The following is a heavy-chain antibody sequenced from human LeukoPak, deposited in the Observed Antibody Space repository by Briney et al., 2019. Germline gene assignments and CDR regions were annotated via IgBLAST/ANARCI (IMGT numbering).Heavy chain of an antibody. CDR2: ISGSGGST. Sequence: GGSLRLSCAASGFTFGDYYMSWIRQAPGKGLEWVSAISGSGGSTYYADSVKGRFTISRDNSKNTLYLQMNSLRAEDTAVYYCARIAPTAMVFWGQGTLVTVSS. J-gene: IGHJ4*02. D-gene: IGHD5-18*01. CDR3: ARIAPTAMVF. CDR1: GFTFGDYY. V-gene: IGHV3-23*01.